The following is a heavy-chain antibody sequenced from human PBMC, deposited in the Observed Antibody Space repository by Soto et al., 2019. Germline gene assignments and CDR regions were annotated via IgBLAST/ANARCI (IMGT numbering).Heavy chain of an antibody. Sequence: PGGSLRLSCAASGFTFSSYGMHWVRQAPGKGLEWVAVISYDGSNKYYADSVKGRFTISRDNSKNTLYLQMNSLRAEDTAVYYCAKDRRNWNYLDYWGQGTLVTAPQ. V-gene: IGHV3-30*18. D-gene: IGHD1-20*01. CDR1: GFTFSSYG. CDR2: ISYDGSNK. J-gene: IGHJ4*02. CDR3: AKDRRNWNYLDY.